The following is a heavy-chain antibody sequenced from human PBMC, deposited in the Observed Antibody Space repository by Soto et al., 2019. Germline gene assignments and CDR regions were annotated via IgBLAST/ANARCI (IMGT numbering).Heavy chain of an antibody. Sequence: QVQLVQSGAEVKKPGASVKVSCKASDYTFTSYGISWVRQAPGQGLEWMGWISGYNGNTNYAQKPQGRVTMTTDTATSIAYMELRSLISDDTAVYYCARDRPISTTVTTRLIDYWGQGTLVTVSS. J-gene: IGHJ4*02. CDR1: DYTFTSYG. CDR2: ISGYNGNT. V-gene: IGHV1-18*01. D-gene: IGHD4-17*01. CDR3: ARDRPISTTVTTRLIDY.